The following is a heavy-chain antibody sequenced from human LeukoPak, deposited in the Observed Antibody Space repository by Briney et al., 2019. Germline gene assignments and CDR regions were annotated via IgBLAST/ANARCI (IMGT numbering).Heavy chain of an antibody. V-gene: IGHV1-46*01. CDR1: GYTFTSYY. CDR3: ARDPAGSGWYRHFDY. Sequence: ASVKVSCKASGYTFTSYYMHWVRQAPGQGLEWMGIITPSGDSTSYAQKFQGRVTMTRDTSTSTVYMGLSSLRSEDTAVYYCARDPAGSGWYRHFDYWGQGTLVTVSS. J-gene: IGHJ4*02. D-gene: IGHD6-19*01. CDR2: ITPSGDST.